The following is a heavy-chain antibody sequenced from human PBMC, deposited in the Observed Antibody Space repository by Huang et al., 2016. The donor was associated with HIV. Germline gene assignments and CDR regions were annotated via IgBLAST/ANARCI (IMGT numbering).Heavy chain of an antibody. CDR1: GGSIRSDNYY. CDR3: ARLPGSITMIRGVITDPY. Sequence: QLQLQESGPGLVKPSETLSLTCTVSGGSIRSDNYYWGWIRQPPGKGLEWIWSVYYSGGTYYNPSPKRRVTITVDTSKNHFSRRMRSVTAADTAVYYCARLPGSITMIRGVITDPYWGQGTLVTVSS. D-gene: IGHD3-10*01. J-gene: IGHJ4*02. CDR2: VYYSGGT. V-gene: IGHV4-39*02.